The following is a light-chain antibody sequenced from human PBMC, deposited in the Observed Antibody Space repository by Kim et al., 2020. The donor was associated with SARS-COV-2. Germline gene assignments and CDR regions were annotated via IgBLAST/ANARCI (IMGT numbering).Light chain of an antibody. Sequence: SVGDRVTITCRASQSISSWLAWYQQKPGKAPKLLIYKASSLESGVPSRFSGSGSGTEFTLTISSLQPDDFATYYCQQYNSYSSWSFGQGTKVDIK. CDR3: QQYNSYSSWS. J-gene: IGKJ1*01. CDR1: QSISSW. V-gene: IGKV1-5*03. CDR2: KAS.